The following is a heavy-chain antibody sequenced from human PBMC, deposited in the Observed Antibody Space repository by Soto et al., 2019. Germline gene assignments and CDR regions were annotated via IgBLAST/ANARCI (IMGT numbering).Heavy chain of an antibody. J-gene: IGHJ3*02. CDR1: GGSISSGGYY. D-gene: IGHD3-3*01. CDR2: IYYSGST. CDR3: AATKRFLEWLSTLAAFDI. V-gene: IGHV4-31*03. Sequence: SETLSLTCTVSGGSISSGGYYWSWIRQHPGKGLEWIGYIYYSGSTYYNPSLKSRVTISVDTSKNQFSLKLSSVTAADTAVYYCAATKRFLEWLSTLAAFDISGQGTMVTV.